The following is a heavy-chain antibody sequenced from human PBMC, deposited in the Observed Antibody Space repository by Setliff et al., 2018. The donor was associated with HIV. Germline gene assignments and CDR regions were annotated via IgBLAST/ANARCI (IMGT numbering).Heavy chain of an antibody. Sequence: SETLSLTCTVSGGSIRSYYWSWIRQPAGKGLEWIGRIYGSGSTNYNPSLESRVTISVDTSKNQFSLKLSSVTAADTAVYYCARHSDIAARRTYFDYWGQGTLVTVSS. V-gene: IGHV4-4*07. CDR2: IYGSGST. CDR1: GGSIRSYY. J-gene: IGHJ4*02. D-gene: IGHD6-6*01. CDR3: ARHSDIAARRTYFDY.